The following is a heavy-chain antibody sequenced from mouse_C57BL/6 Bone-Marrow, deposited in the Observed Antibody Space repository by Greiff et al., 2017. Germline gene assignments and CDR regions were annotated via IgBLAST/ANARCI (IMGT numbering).Heavy chain of an antibody. CDR1: GYTFTSYW. V-gene: IGHV1-59*01. J-gene: IGHJ2*01. Sequence: VQLQQPGAELVRPGTSVKLSCKASGYTFTSYWMHWVKQRPGQGLEWIGVIDPSDSYTNYNQKFKGKATLTVDTSSSTAYMELSSLTSADSAVYYCARSYSAYGGYYFDYWGQGTTLTVSS. D-gene: IGHD2-9*01. CDR2: IDPSDSYT. CDR3: ARSYSAYGGYYFDY.